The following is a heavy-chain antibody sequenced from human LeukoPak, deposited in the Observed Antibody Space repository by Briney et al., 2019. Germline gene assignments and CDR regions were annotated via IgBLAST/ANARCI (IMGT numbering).Heavy chain of an antibody. V-gene: IGHV3-9*01. D-gene: IGHD5-12*01. Sequence: GGSLRLSCAASGFTFDHYAMYWVRQPPGKGLQWVSGISWSGGGIGYVDSVKGRFTISRDNTKNSLFLQMNSLRVEDTAFYYCAKGQYSGYDSQPGYWGQGTLVTVSS. CDR3: AKGQYSGYDSQPGY. CDR2: ISWSGGGI. J-gene: IGHJ4*02. CDR1: GFTFDHYA.